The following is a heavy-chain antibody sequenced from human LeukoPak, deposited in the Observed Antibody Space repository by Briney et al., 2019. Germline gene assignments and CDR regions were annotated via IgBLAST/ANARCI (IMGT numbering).Heavy chain of an antibody. D-gene: IGHD2-8*01. CDR1: GGSISSYY. CDR3: ARSPFDGNWFDP. Sequence: SETLSLTCTVAGGSISSYYRSWIRQPAGEGLEWIGRIYTSGSTNYNPSLKSRVTMSVDTSKNQFSLKLSSVTAADTAVYYCARSPFDGNWFDPWGQGTLVTVSS. V-gene: IGHV4-4*07. CDR2: IYTSGST. J-gene: IGHJ5*02.